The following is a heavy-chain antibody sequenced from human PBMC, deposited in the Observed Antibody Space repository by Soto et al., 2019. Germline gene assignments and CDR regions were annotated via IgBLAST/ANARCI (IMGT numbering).Heavy chain of an antibody. Sequence: PGESLKISCKCSGYSFKTYWIGWVRQMPGKGLEWMGIIYPRDSDTRYSPSFRDQVTISADKSINTAYLQWNSLKASDTAMYFCARLPPNFYGSGSYSDFWGQGTLVTVSS. V-gene: IGHV5-51*01. D-gene: IGHD3-10*01. CDR3: ARLPPNFYGSGSYSDF. CDR2: IYPRDSDT. CDR1: GYSFKTYW. J-gene: IGHJ4*02.